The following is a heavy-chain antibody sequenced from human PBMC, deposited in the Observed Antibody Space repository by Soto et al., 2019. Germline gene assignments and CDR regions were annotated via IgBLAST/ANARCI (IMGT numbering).Heavy chain of an antibody. CDR1: GFTFSTYG. CDR3: AKDPATIAVAGTFDY. D-gene: IGHD6-19*01. J-gene: IGHJ4*02. V-gene: IGHV3-23*01. Sequence: EVQLLESGGGLVQPGGSLRLSCAASGFTFSTYGMSWVRQAPGKGLEWVSIISGSGGSTYYADTVKVRFTISRDNSKNTLYLQMNSLRAEDTAVYYCAKDPATIAVAGTFDYWGQGTLVIVSS. CDR2: ISGSGGST.